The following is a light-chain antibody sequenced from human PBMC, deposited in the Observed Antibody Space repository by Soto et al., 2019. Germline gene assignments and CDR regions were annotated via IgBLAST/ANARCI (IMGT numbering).Light chain of an antibody. CDR1: RDDVGGYNY. CDR3: SSYVTSNVVV. V-gene: IGLV2-8*01. J-gene: IGLJ2*01. CDR2: EVS. Sequence: QSVLTQPPSASGSPGQSVTISCSGSRDDVGGYNYVSWFQHLPGKAPRLLIYEVSKRPSGVPARFSGSKSGNTASLTVSGLQADDEAIYYCSSYVTSNVVVFGGGTKLTVL.